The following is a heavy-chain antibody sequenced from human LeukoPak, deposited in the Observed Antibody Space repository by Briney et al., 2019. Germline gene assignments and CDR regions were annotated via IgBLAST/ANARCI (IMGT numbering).Heavy chain of an antibody. CDR3: STLTSRGLSDS. CDR2: IKSKADGEAI. CDR1: GFTFTNAW. D-gene: IGHD1-20*01. V-gene: IGHV3-15*07. Sequence: GGSLRLSCAASGFTFTNAWMNWVRQAPGKGLEWVGRIKSKADGEAIDYAAPVKGRFTFSRDDSKNMLYLQMNSLKSEDTAVYYCSTLTSRGLSDSWGQGTLVTVSS. J-gene: IGHJ4*02.